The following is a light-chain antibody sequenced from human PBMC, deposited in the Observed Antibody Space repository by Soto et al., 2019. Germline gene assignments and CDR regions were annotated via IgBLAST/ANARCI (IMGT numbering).Light chain of an antibody. CDR2: GAS. CDR1: QSVSSN. CDR3: QQYNIWPPWT. Sequence: EIVMTQSPATLSVSPGERATLSCRASQSVSSNLAWYQQKPGQAPRLLIYGASTRATGIPARFSGSGSGTEFTLTISSLQSEDFAVYYCQQYNIWPPWTLDQGTKVEIK. V-gene: IGKV3-15*01. J-gene: IGKJ1*01.